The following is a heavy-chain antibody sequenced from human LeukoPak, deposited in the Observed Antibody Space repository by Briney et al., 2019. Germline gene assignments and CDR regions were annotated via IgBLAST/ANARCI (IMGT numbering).Heavy chain of an antibody. Sequence: GGSLRLSCAASGFTFSDYYMSWIRQAPGKGLEWVSYISSSGSTIYYADSVKGRFTISRDNAKNSLYLQMNSLRAEDTVVYYCARRAVLPAASDYWGQGTLVTVSS. V-gene: IGHV3-11*01. D-gene: IGHD2-2*01. J-gene: IGHJ4*02. CDR2: ISSSGSTI. CDR3: ARRAVLPAASDY. CDR1: GFTFSDYY.